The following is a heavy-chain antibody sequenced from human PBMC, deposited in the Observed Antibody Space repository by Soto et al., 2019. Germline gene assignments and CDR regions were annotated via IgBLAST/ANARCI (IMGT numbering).Heavy chain of an antibody. V-gene: IGHV4-39*01. J-gene: IGHJ6*02. Sequence: PETLCLSSGVYGGSFSSCYWGGISHPLGKGLEWIGSIYYSGSTYYNPSLKSRVTISVDTSKNQFSLKLSSVTAADTAVYYCARLGYDFWSGYWDYYGMDVWGQGTTVT. CDR3: ARLGYDFWSGYWDYYGMDV. CDR2: IYYSGST. CDR1: GGSFSSCY. D-gene: IGHD3-3*01.